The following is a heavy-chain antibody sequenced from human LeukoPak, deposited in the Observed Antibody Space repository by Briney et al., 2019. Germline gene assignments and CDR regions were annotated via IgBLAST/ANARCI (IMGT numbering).Heavy chain of an antibody. D-gene: IGHD4-11*01. CDR2: IYYSGST. V-gene: IGHV4-39*07. CDR3: ARDRGFTVTTGNWFDP. Sequence: PSETLSLTCTVSGGSISCSSYYWGWIRQPPGKGLEWIGSIYYSGSTYYNPSLKSRVTISVDTSKNQFSLKLSSVTAADTAVYYCARDRGFTVTTGNWFDPWGQGTLVTVSS. J-gene: IGHJ5*02. CDR1: GGSISCSSYY.